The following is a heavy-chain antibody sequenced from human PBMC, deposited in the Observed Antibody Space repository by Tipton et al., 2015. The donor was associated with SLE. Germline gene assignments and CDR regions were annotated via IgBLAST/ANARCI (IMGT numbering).Heavy chain of an antibody. D-gene: IGHD2-15*01. Sequence: GSLRISCVASGFTFSDYWMHWVRQGPGKGLVWVPRVNSDGSDTIYADSVKGRFTISRDNAKNTLYLQMNSLRAEDTAVYYCARGGWRHAFDVWGQGTMGTVSS. CDR3: ARGGWRHAFDV. V-gene: IGHV3-74*01. CDR1: GFTFSDYW. CDR2: VNSDGSDT. J-gene: IGHJ3*01.